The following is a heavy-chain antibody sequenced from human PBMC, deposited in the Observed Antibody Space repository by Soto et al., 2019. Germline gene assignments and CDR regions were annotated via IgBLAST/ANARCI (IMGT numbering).Heavy chain of an antibody. D-gene: IGHD1-7*01. Sequence: PGGSLRLSCAASGFTFSNFWMSWVRQAPGKGLEWVANIKHDGTEKYYVDSVKGRFTISRDNAKSSLFLQMNSLRADDTALYFCAREPNSIDSWGQGSLVTVSS. CDR3: AREPNSIDS. V-gene: IGHV3-7*01. CDR1: GFTFSNFW. J-gene: IGHJ4*02. CDR2: IKHDGTEK.